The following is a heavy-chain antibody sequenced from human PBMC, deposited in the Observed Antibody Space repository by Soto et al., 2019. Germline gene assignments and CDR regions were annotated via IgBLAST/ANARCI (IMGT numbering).Heavy chain of an antibody. V-gene: IGHV4-34*01. D-gene: IGHD3-3*01. CDR2: INHSGST. J-gene: IGHJ4*02. CDR3: ARYQYYDFWSGYYTRTFDY. Sequence: QVQLQQWGAGLLKPSETLSLTCAVYGGSFSGYYWSWIRQPPGKGLEWIGEINHSGSTNYNPSLKSRVTISVDTSKNQFSLKLSTVTAADTDVHYCARYQYYDFWSGYYTRTFDYWGQGTLVTVSS. CDR1: GGSFSGYY.